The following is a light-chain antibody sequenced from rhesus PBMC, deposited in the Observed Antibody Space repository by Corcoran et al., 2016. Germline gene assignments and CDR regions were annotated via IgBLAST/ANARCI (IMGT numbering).Light chain of an antibody. CDR1: QGISSW. CDR3: LQYSSSPFT. CDR2: KAA. Sequence: DIQMTQSPSSLSASVGDKVTITCRASQGISSWLAWYQQKPGKAPKLLIYKAASLQSGVPSRFSGSGPGTDLTLTISSLQPEDFATYYCLQYSSSPFTFGPGTKLDIK. V-gene: IGKV1-22*01. J-gene: IGKJ3*01.